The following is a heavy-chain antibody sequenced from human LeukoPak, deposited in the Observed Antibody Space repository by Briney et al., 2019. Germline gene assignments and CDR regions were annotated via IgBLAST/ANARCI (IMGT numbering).Heavy chain of an antibody. D-gene: IGHD3-10*01. CDR1: GYTFTSNY. CDR3: ARSPYGSGKGPYYYYYYGMDV. V-gene: IGHV1-69*13. CDR2: IIPIFGTA. Sequence: GASVKVSCKASGYTFTSNYIHWVRQAPGQGLEWMGGIIPIFGTANYAQKFQGRVTITADESTSTAYMELSSLRSEDTAVYYCARSPYGSGKGPYYYYYYGMDVWGQGTTVTVSS. J-gene: IGHJ6*02.